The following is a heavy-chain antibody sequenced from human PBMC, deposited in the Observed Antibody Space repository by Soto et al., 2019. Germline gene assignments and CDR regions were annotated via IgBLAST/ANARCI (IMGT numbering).Heavy chain of an antibody. CDR1: GGTFSSYA. D-gene: IGHD3-22*01. CDR3: ARSYYYDSSGYSLFDYFDY. J-gene: IGHJ4*02. V-gene: IGHV1-69*13. CDR2: IIPIFGTA. Sequence: SVKVSCKASGGTFSSYAISWVRQAPGQGLEWMGGIIPIFGTANYAQKFQGRVTITADESTSTAYIELSSLRSEDTAVYYCARSYYYDSSGYSLFDYFDYWGQGTLVTVSS.